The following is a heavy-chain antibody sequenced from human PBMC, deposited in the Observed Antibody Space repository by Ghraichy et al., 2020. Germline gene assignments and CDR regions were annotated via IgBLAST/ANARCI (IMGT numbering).Heavy chain of an antibody. V-gene: IGHV3-74*01. Sequence: GESLNISCAASGFTFSSYWMHWVRQAPGKGLVWVSRIKSDGTRVDYADSVKGRFTISRDNAKNTLYLQMNNLRAEDTAVYYCARELPYDYWGQGTLVTVSS. J-gene: IGHJ4*02. CDR2: IKSDGTRV. CDR3: ARELPYDY. CDR1: GFTFSSYW. D-gene: IGHD1-26*01.